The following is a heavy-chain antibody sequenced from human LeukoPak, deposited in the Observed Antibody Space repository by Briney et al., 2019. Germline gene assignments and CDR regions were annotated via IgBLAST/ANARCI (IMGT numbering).Heavy chain of an antibody. CDR2: IKQDGSET. CDR3: ARGKDGYALDY. V-gene: IGHV3-7*03. Sequence: GGSLRLSCAASGFTFSSSWMSWVRQLPGKGLEWVANIKQDGSETYYVDSVKGRFTISRDNSKNTLYLQMNSLRAEDTAVYYCARGKDGYALDYWGQGTLVTVSS. J-gene: IGHJ4*02. CDR1: GFTFSSSW. D-gene: IGHD5-24*01.